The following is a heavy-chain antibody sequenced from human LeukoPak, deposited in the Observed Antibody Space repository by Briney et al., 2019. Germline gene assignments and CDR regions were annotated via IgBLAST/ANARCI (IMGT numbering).Heavy chain of an antibody. J-gene: IGHJ3*02. Sequence: SETLSLTCTVSGGSISSYYWSWIRQPPGKGLEWIGSIHYSGTTYYNPSLRSRVTINTSKTQFSLNLNSVTAADTAAYYCGRVLSYCGSDCSFGAFDIWGRGTMVTVSS. CDR1: GGSISSYY. V-gene: IGHV4-59*12. CDR2: IHYSGTT. D-gene: IGHD2-21*02. CDR3: GRVLSYCGSDCSFGAFDI.